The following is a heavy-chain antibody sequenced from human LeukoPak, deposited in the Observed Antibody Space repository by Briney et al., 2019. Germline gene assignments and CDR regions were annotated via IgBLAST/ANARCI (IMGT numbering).Heavy chain of an antibody. CDR2: IHTSGSI. V-gene: IGHV4-4*07. Sequence: SETLSLTCTVSGDSISTYYWSWIRQPAGKGLEWIGRIHTSGSINYSPSLKSRVSMSVGTSKNQCSLKLSSVTAADTAVYYCAVHSTSWSPLYWGQGTLVTVSS. D-gene: IGHD2-2*01. CDR3: AVHSTSWSPLY. J-gene: IGHJ4*02. CDR1: GDSISTYY.